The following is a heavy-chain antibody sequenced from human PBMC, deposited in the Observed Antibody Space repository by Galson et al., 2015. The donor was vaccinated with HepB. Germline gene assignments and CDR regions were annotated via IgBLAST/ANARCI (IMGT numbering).Heavy chain of an antibody. CDR2: INTNTGNP. D-gene: IGHD2-8*02. Sequence: SVKVSCKASGYTFTSYAMNWVRQAPGQGLEWMGWINTNTGNPTYAQGFTGRFVFSLDTSVSTAYLQISSLEAEDTAVYYCARVDCTGGVCHGDYWGQGTLVTVSS. J-gene: IGHJ4*02. CDR3: ARVDCTGGVCHGDY. CDR1: GYTFTSYA. V-gene: IGHV7-4-1*02.